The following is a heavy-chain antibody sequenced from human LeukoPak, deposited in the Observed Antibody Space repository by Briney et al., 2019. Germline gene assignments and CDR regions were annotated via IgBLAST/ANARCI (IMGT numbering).Heavy chain of an antibody. D-gene: IGHD3-3*01. Sequence: PSETLSLTCTVSGGSISSSSYYWGWIRQPPGKGLEWIGSIYYSGSTYYNPSLKSRVTISVDTSKNQFSLKLSSVTAADTAVYYCARTRGPLEYDAFDIWGQGTMVTVSS. CDR3: ARTRGPLEYDAFDI. CDR1: GGSISSSSYY. CDR2: IYYSGST. V-gene: IGHV4-39*07. J-gene: IGHJ3*02.